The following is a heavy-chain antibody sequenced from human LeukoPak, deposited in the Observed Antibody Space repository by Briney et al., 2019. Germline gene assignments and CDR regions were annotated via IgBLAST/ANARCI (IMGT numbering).Heavy chain of an antibody. CDR2: VHTSGST. CDR3: ARKGQQLNVFDP. V-gene: IGHV4-61*02. D-gene: IGHD6-13*01. CDR1: GDSISSGSYY. J-gene: IGHJ5*02. Sequence: SETLSLTCTVSGDSISSGSYYWSWIRQPAGKGLEWLGRVHTSGSTNYNPSLKSRLTISADTSKNQFSLNLSSVTAADTAVYYCARKGQQLNVFDPWGQGTLVTVSS.